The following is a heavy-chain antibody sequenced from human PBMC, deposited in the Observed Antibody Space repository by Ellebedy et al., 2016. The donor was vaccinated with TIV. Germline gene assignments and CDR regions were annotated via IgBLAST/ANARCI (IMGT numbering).Heavy chain of an antibody. Sequence: PGGSLRLSCAASGFTFSNAWMNWVRQAPGKGLEWVSAISGSGGSTYYADSVKGRFTISRDNSKNTLYLQMNSLRAEDTAVYYCASLMGYYDSSGPGESRWGQGTMVTVSS. D-gene: IGHD3-22*01. CDR2: ISGSGGST. V-gene: IGHV3-23*01. J-gene: IGHJ3*01. CDR3: ASLMGYYDSSGPGESR. CDR1: GFTFSNAW.